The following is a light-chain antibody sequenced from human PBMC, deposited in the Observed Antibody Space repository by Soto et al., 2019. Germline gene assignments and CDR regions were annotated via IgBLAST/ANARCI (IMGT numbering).Light chain of an antibody. CDR3: QQYNNWWT. CDR2: GAS. V-gene: IGKV3-15*01. CDR1: QSVSSS. J-gene: IGKJ1*01. Sequence: EIVMTQSPATLSVSPGERVTLSRRASQSVSSSLAWYQQKPGQAPRLLIYGASTRATGFPARFSGSGSGTEFTLTISSLQSEDFAVYYCQQYNNWWTFGQGTRWISN.